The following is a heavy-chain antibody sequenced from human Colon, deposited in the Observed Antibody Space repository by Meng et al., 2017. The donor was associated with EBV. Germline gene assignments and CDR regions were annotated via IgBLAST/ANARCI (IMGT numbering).Heavy chain of an antibody. CDR2: VYHTGST. J-gene: IGHJ4*02. D-gene: IGHD2-21*01. V-gene: IGHV4-4*03. CDR1: GGSISSSNW. Sequence: VHLQEDGAGRVKPPGTLSLPCDVSGGSISSSNWWTWVRQPPGKGLEWIGEVYHTGSTKYNPSLKSRLTISVDKSKNQFSLNLTSVTAADTAVYYCARVWQSLTAFFDSWGQGTLVTVSS. CDR3: ARVWQSLTAFFDS.